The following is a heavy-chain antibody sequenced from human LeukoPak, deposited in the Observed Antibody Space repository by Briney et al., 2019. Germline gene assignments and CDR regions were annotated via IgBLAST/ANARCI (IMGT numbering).Heavy chain of an antibody. D-gene: IGHD3-9*01. CDR3: ARDPLRYLRVGHYDY. CDR1: GFTFSNSA. Sequence: GGSPRLSCAASGFTFSNSAMNWVRQVPGKGLEWVSSIDYDSSHIYYAASVRGRFTISRDNARNSVYLQMNSLRVEDTAVYYCARDPLRYLRVGHYDYWGQGTLVAVSS. J-gene: IGHJ4*02. V-gene: IGHV3-21*01. CDR2: IDYDSSHI.